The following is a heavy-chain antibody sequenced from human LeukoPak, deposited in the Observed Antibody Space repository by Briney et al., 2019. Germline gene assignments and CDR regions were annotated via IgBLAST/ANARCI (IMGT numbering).Heavy chain of an antibody. J-gene: IGHJ6*02. CDR3: ARDGGWLQTQNHYYYHGMDV. CDR2: INPSGGST. V-gene: IGHV1-46*01. Sequence: ASVKVSCKASRYTFTSYYMHWVRQAPGQGLEWMGRINPSGGSTSYAQKFQGRVTMTRDMSTSTVYTELSSLRSDDTAVYYCARDGGWLQTQNHYYYHGMDVWGQGTTVTVSS. D-gene: IGHD5-24*01. CDR1: RYTFTSYY.